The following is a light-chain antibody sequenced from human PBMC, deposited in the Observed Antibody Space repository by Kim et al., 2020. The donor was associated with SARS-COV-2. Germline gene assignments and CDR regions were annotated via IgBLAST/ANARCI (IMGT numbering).Light chain of an antibody. CDR1: SGYSTYA. CDR2: INSDGSH. CDR3: QTWGTGIRV. J-gene: IGLJ3*02. Sequence: ASVKLTCTLSSGYSTYANAWHQQQPEKGTRYLMKINSDGSHTKGDGIPTRFSGSSSGAERYLTISSLQSEDEADYYCQTWGTGIRVFGGGTQLTVL. V-gene: IGLV4-69*02.